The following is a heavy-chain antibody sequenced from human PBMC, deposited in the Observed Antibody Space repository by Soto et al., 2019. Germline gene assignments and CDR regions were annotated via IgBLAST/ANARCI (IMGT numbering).Heavy chain of an antibody. D-gene: IGHD2-15*01. CDR1: GGSSSGYY. V-gene: IGHV4-34*01. Sequence: SETLSLTCAVYGGSSSGYYWSWIRQPPGKGLEWIGEINHSGSTDYNPSLKSRVTISVDTSKNRFSLKLSSVTAADTAVYYCARGRSGDCSGGSCYSSPYYYYYYYMDVWGKGTTVTVSS. J-gene: IGHJ6*03. CDR3: ARGRSGDCSGGSCYSSPYYYYYYYMDV. CDR2: INHSGST.